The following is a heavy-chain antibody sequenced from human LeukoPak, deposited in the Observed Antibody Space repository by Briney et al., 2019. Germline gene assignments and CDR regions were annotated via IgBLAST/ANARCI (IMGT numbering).Heavy chain of an antibody. J-gene: IGHJ6*02. D-gene: IGHD3-10*01. Sequence: TGGSLRLSCAASGFTFSSYSMSWVRQAPGKGLEWVANIKQDGSEKYYVDSVKGRFTISRDNAKNSLYLQMNSLRAEDTAVYYCARAGTVRGVLSYYYYGMDVWGQGTTVTVSS. CDR1: GFTFSSYS. CDR2: IKQDGSEK. V-gene: IGHV3-7*01. CDR3: ARAGTVRGVLSYYYYGMDV.